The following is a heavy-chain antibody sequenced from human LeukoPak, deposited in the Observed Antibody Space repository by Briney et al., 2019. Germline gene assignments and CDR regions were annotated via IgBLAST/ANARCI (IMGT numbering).Heavy chain of an antibody. J-gene: IGHJ4*02. CDR2: ISAYIGNT. CDR1: GYTFPSYG. V-gene: IGHV1-18*01. D-gene: IGHD3-10*01. Sequence: ASVKVSCKASGYTFPSYGISWVRQAPGQGLEWMGWISAYIGNTNYAQKLQGRVTMTTDTSTSTAYMELRSLRSDDTAVCYCARGGDYYGSGSYYRAMDYWGQGTLVTVSS. CDR3: ARGGDYYGSGSYYRAMDY.